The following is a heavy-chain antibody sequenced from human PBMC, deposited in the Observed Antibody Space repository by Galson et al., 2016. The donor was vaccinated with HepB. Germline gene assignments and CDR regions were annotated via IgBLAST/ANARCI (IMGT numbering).Heavy chain of an antibody. V-gene: IGHV4-61*02. J-gene: IGHJ3*02. CDR3: ARATGYSSSWYPDAFDI. D-gene: IGHD6-13*01. CDR2: IYTSGST. Sequence: TLSLTCTVSGGSISSGSYYWSWIRQPAGKGLEWIGRIYTSGSTNYNPSLKSRVTISVDTSKNQFSLKLSSVTAADTAVYYCARATGYSSSWYPDAFDIWGQGTMVTVS. CDR1: GGSISSGSYY.